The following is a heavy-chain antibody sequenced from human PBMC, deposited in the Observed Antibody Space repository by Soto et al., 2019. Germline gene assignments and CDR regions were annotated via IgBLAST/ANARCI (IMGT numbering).Heavy chain of an antibody. CDR1: GDSVSSGSYY. CDR3: ARGLDYVGFDY. D-gene: IGHD4-17*01. CDR2: IYYRGST. V-gene: IGHV4-61*01. Sequence: SETLSLTCIVSGDSVSSGSYYGSLIRQPPGKGLEWIGYIYYRGSTNYNPSLKSRVTISIDTSRNQFSLKLNSVTAADTALYYCARGLDYVGFDYWGQGTLVTVSS. J-gene: IGHJ4*02.